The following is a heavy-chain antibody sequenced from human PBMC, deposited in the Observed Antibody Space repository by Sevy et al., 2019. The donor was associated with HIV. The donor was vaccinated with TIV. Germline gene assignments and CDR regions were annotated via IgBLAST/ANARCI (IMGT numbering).Heavy chain of an antibody. Sequence: ASVKVSCKASGYIFTSYGISWVRQAPGRGLEWVGWISPYKGTTNYAQKFQGRVTMTTDTSTFTVYMQMRSLRSDDTAIYYCARDRDYDYIWGTFPYHDFWGQGTLVTVSS. CDR2: ISPYKGTT. V-gene: IGHV1-18*01. CDR3: ARDRDYDYIWGTFPYHDF. CDR1: GYIFTSYG. J-gene: IGHJ4*02. D-gene: IGHD3-16*01.